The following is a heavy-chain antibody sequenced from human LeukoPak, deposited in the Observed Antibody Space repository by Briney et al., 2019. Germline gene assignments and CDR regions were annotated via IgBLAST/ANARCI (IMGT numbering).Heavy chain of an antibody. J-gene: IGHJ3*02. Sequence: SETLSLTCTVSGGSINSGSYYWGWLRQPPGKGLEWIGNIYYSGSTYYNPSLKSRVTISVDTSKNQFSLRLSSVTAADTAVYYCARLPTFDAFDIWGQGTMVTVSS. D-gene: IGHD2/OR15-2a*01. CDR1: GGSINSGSYY. CDR3: ARLPTFDAFDI. V-gene: IGHV4-39*01. CDR2: IYYSGST.